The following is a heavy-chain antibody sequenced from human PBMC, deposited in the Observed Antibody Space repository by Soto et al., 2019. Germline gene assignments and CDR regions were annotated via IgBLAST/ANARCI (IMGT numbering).Heavy chain of an antibody. CDR2: IRSKAYGGTT. D-gene: IGHD1-26*01. V-gene: IGHV3-49*04. Sequence: GGSLRLSCTASGFAFGYCAMSWVRQAPGKGLEWVGFIRSKAYGGTTEYAASVKGRFTISRDDSKSIAYLQMNSLKTEDTAVYYCTRDKREKIVGAFDIWGQGTMVTVSS. CDR3: TRDKREKIVGAFDI. J-gene: IGHJ3*02. CDR1: GFAFGYCA.